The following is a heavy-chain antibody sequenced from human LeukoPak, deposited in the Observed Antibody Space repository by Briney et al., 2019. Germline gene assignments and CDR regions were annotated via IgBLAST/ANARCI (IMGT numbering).Heavy chain of an antibody. CDR1: GGSISSYY. Sequence: SETLPLTCTVSGGSISSYYWSWIRQPPGKGLEWIGYIYYSGSTNYNPSLKSRVTISVDTSKNQFSLKLSSVTAADTAVYYCARGYSSSWTPNDAFDIWGQGTMVTVSS. D-gene: IGHD6-13*01. V-gene: IGHV4-59*01. J-gene: IGHJ3*02. CDR3: ARGYSSSWTPNDAFDI. CDR2: IYYSGST.